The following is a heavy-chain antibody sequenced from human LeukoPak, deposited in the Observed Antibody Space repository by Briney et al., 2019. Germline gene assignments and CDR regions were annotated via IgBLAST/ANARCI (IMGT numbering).Heavy chain of an antibody. CDR2: IYHSGST. D-gene: IGHD3-10*01. V-gene: IGHV4-4*02. CDR3: ARVITMVRGASHYYGMDV. Sequence: PSETLSLTCAVSGGSISSSNWWSWVRQPPGKGLEWIGEIYHSGSTNYNPSLKSRVTISVDKSKNQFSLKLSSVTAADTAVYYCARVITMVRGASHYYGMDVWGQGTTVTVSS. J-gene: IGHJ6*02. CDR1: GGSISSSNW.